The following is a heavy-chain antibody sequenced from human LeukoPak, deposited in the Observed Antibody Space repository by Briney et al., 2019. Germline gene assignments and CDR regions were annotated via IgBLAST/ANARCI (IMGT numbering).Heavy chain of an antibody. CDR2: MNPNSGNT. Sequence: ASVKVSCKASGYTFTSYDVNWVRQATGQGLEWMGWMNPNSGNTGYAQKFQGRVTMTRNTSISTAYMELSSLRSEDTAVYYCARGGFSSSWYNLDYWGQGTLVTVSS. J-gene: IGHJ4*02. CDR3: ARGGFSSSWYNLDY. D-gene: IGHD6-13*01. V-gene: IGHV1-8*01. CDR1: GYTFTSYD.